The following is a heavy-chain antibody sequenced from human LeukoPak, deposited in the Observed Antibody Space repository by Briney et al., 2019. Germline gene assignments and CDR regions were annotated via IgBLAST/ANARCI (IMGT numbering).Heavy chain of an antibody. CDR1: GFTFSSYA. J-gene: IGHJ4*02. D-gene: IGHD3-10*02. CDR2: ISGSGGST. Sequence: GGSLRLSCAASGFTFSSYAMSWVREAPGKGLEWVSAISGSGGSTYYADSVKGRFTISRDNSKNTLYLQMNSLRAEDTAVYYCAKPLFGELLNYFDYWGQGTLVTVSS. CDR3: AKPLFGELLNYFDY. V-gene: IGHV3-23*01.